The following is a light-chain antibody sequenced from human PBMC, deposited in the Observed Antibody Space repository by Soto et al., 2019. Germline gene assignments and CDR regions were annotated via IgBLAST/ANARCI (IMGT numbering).Light chain of an antibody. J-gene: IGKJ3*01. CDR2: DAS. CDR1: QSVSSY. CDR3: QQRSNWPPFRFT. V-gene: IGKV3-11*01. Sequence: EIVLTQSPATLSLSPGERATLSCRASQSVSSYLAWYQQKPGQAPRLLIYDASNRATGIPARFSGSGSGTDFTLTISSLEPEDFAVYSCQQRSNWPPFRFTFGPGTKVDIK.